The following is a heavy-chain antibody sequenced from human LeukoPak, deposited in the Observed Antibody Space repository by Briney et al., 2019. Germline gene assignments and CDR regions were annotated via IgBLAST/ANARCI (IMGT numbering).Heavy chain of an antibody. J-gene: IGHJ4*02. V-gene: IGHV3-53*01. CDR2: IYSDGNT. Sequence: GGSLRLSCAASGFTVSSAYISWVRQAPGKGLEWLSAIYSDGNTYYADSVKGRFTIFRDNSKNMLYLQMNSLRADDTAVYYCATGAHPRGSSYFDYWGQGTLVTVSS. CDR3: ATGAHPRGSSYFDY. D-gene: IGHD3-16*01. CDR1: GFTVSSAY.